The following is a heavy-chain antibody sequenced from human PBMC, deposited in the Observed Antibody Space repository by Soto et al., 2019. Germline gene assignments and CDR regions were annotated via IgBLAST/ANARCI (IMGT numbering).Heavy chain of an antibody. J-gene: IGHJ4*02. CDR2: TSNSAPT. CDR3: ASQFRDVYHAVEY. CDR1: GGSISSYH. D-gene: IGHD2-2*01. Sequence: QVQLQESGPGLVKPSETLSLTCTVSGGSISSYHWSWIRQSPGKGLEWIGYTSNSAPTIYNPSLKSRVTISADTSKNQFSLRLSSVTAADTAVYFCASQFRDVYHAVEYWGQGALVTVSS. V-gene: IGHV4-59*08.